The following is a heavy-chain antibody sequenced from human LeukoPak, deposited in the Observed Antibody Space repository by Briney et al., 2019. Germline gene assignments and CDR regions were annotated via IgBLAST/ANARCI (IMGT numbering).Heavy chain of an antibody. D-gene: IGHD2-15*01. CDR3: ARDNCSGGSCYSGFRWFDP. Sequence: PSETLSLTCAVSGGSISSGGYFWSWIRQPPGKGLEWIGYIYHSGSTYYNPSLKSRVTISVDRSKNQFSLKLSSVTAADTDVYYCARDNCSGGSCYSGFRWFDPWGQGTLVTVSS. CDR2: IYHSGST. CDR1: GGSISSGGYF. J-gene: IGHJ5*02. V-gene: IGHV4-30-2*01.